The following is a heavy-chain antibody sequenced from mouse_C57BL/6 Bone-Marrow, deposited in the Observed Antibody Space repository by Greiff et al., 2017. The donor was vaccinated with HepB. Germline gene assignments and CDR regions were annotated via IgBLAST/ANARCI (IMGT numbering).Heavy chain of an antibody. CDR3: ARPLRFFDV. D-gene: IGHD2-10*01. CDR2: ISSGGSYT. Sequence: DVMLVESGGDLVKPGGSLKLSCAASGFTFSSYGMSWVRQTPDKRLEWVATISSGGSYTYYPDSVKGRFTISRDNAKNTLYLQMSSLKSEDTAMYYCARPLRFFDVWGTGTTVTVSS. CDR1: GFTFSSYG. J-gene: IGHJ1*03. V-gene: IGHV5-6*02.